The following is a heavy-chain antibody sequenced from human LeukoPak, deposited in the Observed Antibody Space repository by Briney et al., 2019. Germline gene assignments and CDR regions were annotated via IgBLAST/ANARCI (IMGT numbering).Heavy chain of an antibody. Sequence: PGGSLTLSCAASGFTFSSYALSWVRQAPGKGLEWVSAISGSGGSTYYADPVQGRFTISRDNSNNTLYLQMDSLRAEDTAVYYCAKDSRGNSYYMDVWGKGTTVTVSS. D-gene: IGHD2/OR15-2a*01. V-gene: IGHV3-23*01. CDR2: ISGSGGST. CDR1: GFTFSSYA. J-gene: IGHJ6*03. CDR3: AKDSRGNSYYMDV.